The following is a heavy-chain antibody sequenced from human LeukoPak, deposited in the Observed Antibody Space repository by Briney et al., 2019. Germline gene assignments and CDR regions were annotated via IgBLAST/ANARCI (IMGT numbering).Heavy chain of an antibody. D-gene: IGHD2-8*01. CDR3: AREDVVLVDAVRYYYYGMDV. Sequence: ASVKVSCKASGYNFISYYMHWVRQAPGQGLEWMGIINPSGGSTSYAQKFQDRVTMTRDTSASTVNMELSSLKSEDTAVYYCAREDVVLVDAVRYYYYGMDVWGQGTTVTVSS. CDR1: GYNFISYY. V-gene: IGHV1-46*01. J-gene: IGHJ6*02. CDR2: INPSGGST.